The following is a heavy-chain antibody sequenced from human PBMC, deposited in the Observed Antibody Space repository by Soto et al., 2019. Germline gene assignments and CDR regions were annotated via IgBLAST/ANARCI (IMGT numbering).Heavy chain of an antibody. V-gene: IGHV3-23*01. CDR3: AKGLRGSGAYNWFDP. Sequence: EVQLLESGGGLVQPGGSLRLSCATSRFAFSSYAMSWVRQAPGKGLEWVSAIGGSGHSTFYADSVRGRFTISRDNSKNSLYLQMDSLRAEDTACYYCAKGLRGSGAYNWFDPWGQGTLVTVSS. CDR2: IGGSGHST. CDR1: RFAFSSYA. J-gene: IGHJ5*02. D-gene: IGHD3-10*01.